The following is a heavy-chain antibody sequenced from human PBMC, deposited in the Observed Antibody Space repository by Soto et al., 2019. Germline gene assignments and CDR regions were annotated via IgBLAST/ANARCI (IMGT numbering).Heavy chain of an antibody. D-gene: IGHD2-15*01. CDR2: IYHSGST. J-gene: IGHJ4*02. V-gene: IGHV4-4*02. Sequence: SETLSLTCAVSGGSISSSNWWSWVRQPPGKGLEWIGEIYHSGSTNYNPSLKSRVTISVDKSKNQFSLKLSSVTAADTAVYYCAYLGYCSGGSCYSRDYWGQGTLVTVSS. CDR3: AYLGYCSGGSCYSRDY. CDR1: GGSISSSNW.